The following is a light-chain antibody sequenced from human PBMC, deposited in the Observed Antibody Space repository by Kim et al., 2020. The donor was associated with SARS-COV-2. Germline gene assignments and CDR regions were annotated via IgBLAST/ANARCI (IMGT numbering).Light chain of an antibody. CDR1: QSVLYSSNNKNY. CDR3: QQYYSTPYT. J-gene: IGKJ2*01. V-gene: IGKV4-1*01. CDR2: WAS. Sequence: ATIHCKSSQSVLYSSNNKNYLAWYQQKPGQPPKLLIYWASTRESRVPDRFSGSGSGTDFTLTISSLQAEDVAVYYCQQYYSTPYTFGQGTKLEI.